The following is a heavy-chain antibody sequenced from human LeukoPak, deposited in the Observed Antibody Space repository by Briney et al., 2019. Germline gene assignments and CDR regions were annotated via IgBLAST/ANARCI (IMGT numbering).Heavy chain of an antibody. J-gene: IGHJ4*02. V-gene: IGHV3-23*01. Sequence: GGSLRLSCAGSGFTFSIHAMSWVRLAPGKGLEWVSTIGGGDTYYADSVKGRFTISRDDSQSTVHLQMNSLRAEDTAVYYCAKDWIPYNRVFDCFDFWGQGTLVTVSS. CDR2: IGGGDT. D-gene: IGHD1-1*01. CDR1: GFTFSIHA. CDR3: AKDWIPYNRVFDCFDF.